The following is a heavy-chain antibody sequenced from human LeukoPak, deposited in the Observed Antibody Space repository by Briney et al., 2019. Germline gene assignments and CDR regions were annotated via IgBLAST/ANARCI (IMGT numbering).Heavy chain of an antibody. V-gene: IGHV4-39*01. CDR2: IYYSGST. Sequence: SETLSLTCTVSGGSISSSSYYWGWIRQPPGKGLEWIGSIYYSGSTYYNPSLKSRVTISVDTSKNQFSLKLSSVTAADTAVYYCARHSRGYGSFDYWGQGTLVTVSS. CDR1: GGSISSSSYY. J-gene: IGHJ4*02. D-gene: IGHD5-12*01. CDR3: ARHSRGYGSFDY.